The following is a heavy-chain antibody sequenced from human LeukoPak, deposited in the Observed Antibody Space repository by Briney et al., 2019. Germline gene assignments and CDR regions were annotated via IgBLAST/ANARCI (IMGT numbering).Heavy chain of an antibody. CDR3: ARTLDSYYLTGLEY. Sequence: GASVKVSCNPSGYTFSGYYLHWVRQAPGQGLEWMGWINANSGGTNFAQRFQGRVTVTRDTSTSTAYMELSSLGSDDTAVYYCARTLDSYYLTGLEYWGQGTLVTVSS. J-gene: IGHJ4*02. CDR1: GYTFSGYY. V-gene: IGHV1-2*02. CDR2: INANSGGT. D-gene: IGHD3-10*01.